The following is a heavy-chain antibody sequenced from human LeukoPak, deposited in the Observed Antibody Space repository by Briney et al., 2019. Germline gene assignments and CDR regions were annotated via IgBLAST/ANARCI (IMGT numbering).Heavy chain of an antibody. CDR1: GYTFTSYG. CDR2: ISAYNGNT. V-gene: IGHV1-18*01. J-gene: IGHJ6*02. Sequence: ASVKVSCKASGYTFTSYGISWVRQAPGQGLEWMGWISAYNGNTNYAQKFQGRVTMTTDTSTSTAYMELRSLRSDDTAVYYCARGEDTAMVTHGMGVWGQGTTVTVSS. CDR3: ARGEDTAMVTHGMGV. D-gene: IGHD5-18*01.